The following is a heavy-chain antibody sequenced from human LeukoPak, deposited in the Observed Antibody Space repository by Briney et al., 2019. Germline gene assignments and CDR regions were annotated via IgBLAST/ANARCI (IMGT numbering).Heavy chain of an antibody. CDR1: GYSFTSYW. V-gene: IGHV5-51*01. CDR2: IYPGDSDT. Sequence: GESLKISCKGSGYSFTSYWIGWVRQMPGKGLEWMGIIYPGDSDTRYSPSFQGQVTISADKSISTAYLQWSSLKASDTAMYYCARRNNWNYMGENTDDAFDIWGQGTMVTVSS. CDR3: ARRNNWNYMGENTDDAFDI. J-gene: IGHJ3*02. D-gene: IGHD1-7*01.